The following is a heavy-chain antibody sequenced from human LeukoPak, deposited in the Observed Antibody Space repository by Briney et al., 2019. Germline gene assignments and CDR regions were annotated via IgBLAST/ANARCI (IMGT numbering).Heavy chain of an antibody. D-gene: IGHD6-6*01. CDR1: GFTFSSYE. CDR2: ISSSGSTI. Sequence: TGGSLRLSCAASGFTFSSYEMNWVRQAPGKGLEWVSYISSSGSTIYYADSVKGRFTISRDNAKNSLYLQMNSLRAADTAVYYCARGVPYSSSSSSDYWGQGTLVTVSS. J-gene: IGHJ4*02. V-gene: IGHV3-48*03. CDR3: ARGVPYSSSSSSDY.